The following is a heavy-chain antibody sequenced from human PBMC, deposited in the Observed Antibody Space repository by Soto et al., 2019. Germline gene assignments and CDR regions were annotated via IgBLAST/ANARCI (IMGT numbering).Heavy chain of an antibody. V-gene: IGHV5-10-1*03. J-gene: IGHJ5*02. CDR1: GYSFTSYW. CDR3: ARYQRGYSSGWDDSFVWFDP. Sequence: EVQLVQSGAEVKKPGESLRISCKGSGYSFTSYWISWVRQMPGKGLEWMGRIDPSDSYTNYSPSFQGHVTISADKSISTAYLQWSSLKASDTAMYYCARYQRGYSSGWDDSFVWFDPWGQGTLVTVSS. D-gene: IGHD6-19*01. CDR2: IDPSDSYT.